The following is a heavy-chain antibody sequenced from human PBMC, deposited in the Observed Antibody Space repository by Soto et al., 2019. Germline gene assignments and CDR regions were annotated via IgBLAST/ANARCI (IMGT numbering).Heavy chain of an antibody. V-gene: IGHV1-69*01. CDR3: ARGMNTPHSYAEVRFLAWFQHYYYGMDV. CDR1: GGTLSSFA. Sequence: QVQLVQSGAEVRKPGSSVKVSCKASGGTLSSFAITWVRQAPGQGLEWMGGIIPMFGTTNYAQRFQGRVTSTADESTNTAHMEMRSLRSDDTAVYYCARGMNTPHSYAEVRFLAWFQHYYYGMDVWGQGTTVIVSS. CDR2: IIPMFGTT. D-gene: IGHD3-3*01. J-gene: IGHJ6*02.